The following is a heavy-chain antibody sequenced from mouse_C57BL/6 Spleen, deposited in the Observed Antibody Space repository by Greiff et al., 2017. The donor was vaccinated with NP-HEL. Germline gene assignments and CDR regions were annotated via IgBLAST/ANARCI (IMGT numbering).Heavy chain of an antibody. CDR3: TTSYDYDGDYYAMDY. Sequence: DVKLVESGAELVRPGASVKLSCTASGFNIKDDYMHWVKQRPEQGLEWIGWIDPENGDTEYASKFQGKATITADTSSNTAYLQLSSLTSEDTAVYYCTTSYDYDGDYYAMDYWGQGTSVTVSS. V-gene: IGHV14-4*01. CDR2: IDPENGDT. D-gene: IGHD2-4*01. CDR1: GFNIKDDY. J-gene: IGHJ4*01.